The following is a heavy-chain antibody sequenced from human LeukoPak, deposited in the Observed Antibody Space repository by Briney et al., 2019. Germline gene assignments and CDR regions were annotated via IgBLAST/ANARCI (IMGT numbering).Heavy chain of an antibody. D-gene: IGHD6-13*01. V-gene: IGHV4-61*02. J-gene: IGHJ5*02. CDR3: ARAGYSSSSTGLS. CDR2: IYTSGST. CDR1: GGSISSGSYY. Sequence: SQTLSLTCTVSGGSISSGSYYWSWIRQPAGKGLEWIGRIYTSGSTNYNPSLKSRVTISVDTSKNQFSLKLSSVTAADTAVYYCARAGYSSSSTGLSWGQGTPVTVSS.